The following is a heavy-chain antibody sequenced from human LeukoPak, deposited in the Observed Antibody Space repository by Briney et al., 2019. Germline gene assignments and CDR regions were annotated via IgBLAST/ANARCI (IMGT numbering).Heavy chain of an antibody. CDR3: AKRIYGGNSGLDY. CDR2: INSNGDST. D-gene: IGHD4-23*01. Sequence: SGGSLRLSCAAPGFTFSSYAMHWVRQAPGKGLEYVSAINSNGDSTYYASSVKGRFTISRDNSKNTLYLQMGSLRAEDLAVYYCAKRIYGGNSGLDYWGQGTLVTVSS. CDR1: GFTFSSYA. V-gene: IGHV3-64*01. J-gene: IGHJ4*02.